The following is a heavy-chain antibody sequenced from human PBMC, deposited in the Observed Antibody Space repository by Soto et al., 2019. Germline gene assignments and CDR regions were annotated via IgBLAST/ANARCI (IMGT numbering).Heavy chain of an antibody. CDR1: GGSVSSGSYY. CDR3: ARRRASDYGGNHHPYYFDR. D-gene: IGHD4-17*01. Sequence: SETLSLTCTVSGGSVSSGSYYWSWIRQSPRRGLELIGSISYSGRTYDNPSLQSRVTISIDASKNQFSLKLTSVTTADTAVYYCARRRASDYGGNHHPYYFDRWGQGALVTVSS. CDR2: ISYSGRT. V-gene: IGHV4-39*01. J-gene: IGHJ4*02.